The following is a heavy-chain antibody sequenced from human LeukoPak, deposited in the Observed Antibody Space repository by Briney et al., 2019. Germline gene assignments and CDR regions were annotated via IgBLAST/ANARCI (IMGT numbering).Heavy chain of an antibody. D-gene: IGHD1-14*01. V-gene: IGHV3-7*04. CDR3: ARARIDY. Sequence: GGSLRLSCVGSGFTFSNYWITWVRQAPGKGLEWVATIKPDAGEIYYADSMKGRFTISRDNAKNSLYLLMNSLIAEDTAIYYCARARIDYWGQGILVTVSS. CDR1: GFTFSNYW. J-gene: IGHJ4*02. CDR2: IKPDAGEI.